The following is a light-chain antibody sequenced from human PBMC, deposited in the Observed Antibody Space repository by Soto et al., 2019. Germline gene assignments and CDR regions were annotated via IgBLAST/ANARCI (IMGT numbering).Light chain of an antibody. CDR1: SSNIGSNT. CDR3: AAWDDSLNGNYV. J-gene: IGLJ1*01. V-gene: IGLV1-44*01. CDR2: SNN. Sequence: QSVSNEPPVASGTPGQRATIPCSGSSSNIGSNTVNWYQQLPGTAPKLLIYSNNQRPSGVPDRFSGSKSGTSASLAISGLQSEDEADYYCAAWDDSLNGNYVFGTGTKVTVL.